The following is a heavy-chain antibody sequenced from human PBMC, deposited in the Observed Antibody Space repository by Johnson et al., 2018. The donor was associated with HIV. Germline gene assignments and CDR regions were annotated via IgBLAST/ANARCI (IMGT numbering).Heavy chain of an antibody. J-gene: IGHJ3*02. CDR1: GFTFDDYA. D-gene: IGHD3-10*01. Sequence: VQLVESGGGLVQPGGSLRLSCAASGFTFDDYAMHWVRQAPGKGLEWVSGISWNSGIIGYADSVKGRFTITRDNAKNSLYLQMNSLRAEDTAVYYCAREGFWGSGSYYNPDAFDIWGQGTMVTVSS. CDR3: AREGFWGSGSYYNPDAFDI. V-gene: IGHV3-9*01. CDR2: ISWNSGII.